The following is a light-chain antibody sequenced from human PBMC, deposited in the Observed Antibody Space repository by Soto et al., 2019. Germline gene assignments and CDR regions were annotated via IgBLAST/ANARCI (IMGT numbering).Light chain of an antibody. CDR1: SSDVGAYNY. J-gene: IGLJ3*02. Sequence: QSALTQPPSASGSPGQSVTISCTGTSSDVGAYNYVSSYQQHPGKAPKLMIYDVTKRPSGVPERFSGSKSGNTASLTVSGLQAEDEADYYCISYAGSSIWVFGGGTKVTVL. CDR3: ISYAGSSIWV. CDR2: DVT. V-gene: IGLV2-8*01.